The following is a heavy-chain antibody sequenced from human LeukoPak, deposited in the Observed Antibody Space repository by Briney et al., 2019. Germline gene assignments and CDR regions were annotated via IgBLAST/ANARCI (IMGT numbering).Heavy chain of an antibody. CDR2: ISWDGGST. J-gene: IGHJ4*02. Sequence: PGGSLRLSCAASGFTFDDYTMHWVRQAPGKGLEWVSLISWDGGSTYYADSVKGRFTISRDNSKNSLYLQMNSLRTEDTALYYCAKDKVRYGLGSLNYWGQGTLVTVSS. CDR3: AKDKVRYGLGSLNY. D-gene: IGHD3-10*01. V-gene: IGHV3-43*01. CDR1: GFTFDDYT.